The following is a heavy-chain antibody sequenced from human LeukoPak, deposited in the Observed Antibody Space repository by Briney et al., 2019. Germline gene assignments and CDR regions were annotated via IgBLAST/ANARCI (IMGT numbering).Heavy chain of an antibody. D-gene: IGHD6-13*01. CDR3: ARDRIVYIAAAVYHGSFDY. Sequence: GRSLRLSCAASGFTFSSYAMRWVRQAPGKGLEWVAVISYDGSNKYYADSVKGRFTISRDNSKNTLYLQMNSLRAEDTAVYYCARDRIVYIAAAVYHGSFDYWGQGTLVTVSS. V-gene: IGHV3-30*04. J-gene: IGHJ4*02. CDR1: GFTFSSYA. CDR2: ISYDGSNK.